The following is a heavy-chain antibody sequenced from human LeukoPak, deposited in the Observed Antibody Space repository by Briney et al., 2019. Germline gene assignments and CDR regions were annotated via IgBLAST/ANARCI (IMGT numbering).Heavy chain of an antibody. Sequence: PGWSLTLSCAASGFSFSDYWMVWVRQAPRKGLVWVSNIKTDGSVTNYADSAQGRCTISRDNAKNTRYLQTNILRAENTARYYCGRDNNYKVDVWGKGTKVTVSS. CDR2: IKTDGSVT. J-gene: IGHJ6*04. CDR1: GFSFSDYW. V-gene: IGHV3-74*01. CDR3: GRDNNYKVDV. D-gene: IGHD4-11*01.